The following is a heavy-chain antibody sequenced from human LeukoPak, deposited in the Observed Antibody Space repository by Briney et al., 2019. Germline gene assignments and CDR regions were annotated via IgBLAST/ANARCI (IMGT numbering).Heavy chain of an antibody. V-gene: IGHV3-33*06. D-gene: IGHD3-22*01. J-gene: IGHJ4*02. Sequence: RSLRLSCAASGFTFSSYGMHWVRQAPGKGLEWVAVIWYDGSNKYYADSVKGRFTISRDNSKNTLYLQMNSLRAEDTAVYYCAKGYYYDSSGLYYFDYWGQGTLVTVSS. CDR1: GFTFSSYG. CDR3: AKGYYYDSSGLYYFDY. CDR2: IWYDGSNK.